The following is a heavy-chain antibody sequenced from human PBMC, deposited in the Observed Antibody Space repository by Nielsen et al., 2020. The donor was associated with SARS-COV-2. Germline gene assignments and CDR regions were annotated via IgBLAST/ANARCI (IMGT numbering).Heavy chain of an antibody. D-gene: IGHD6-13*01. J-gene: IGHJ6*02. Sequence: GESLKISCAASGFTFSSYSMNWVRQAPGKGLEWVSYISSSSSTIYYADSVKGRFTISRDNAKNSLYLQMNSLRAEDTAVYYCARDSLAAAGRYYYYGMDVWGQGTTVTVSS. CDR2: ISSSSSTI. CDR3: ARDSLAAAGRYYYYGMDV. V-gene: IGHV3-48*01. CDR1: GFTFSSYS.